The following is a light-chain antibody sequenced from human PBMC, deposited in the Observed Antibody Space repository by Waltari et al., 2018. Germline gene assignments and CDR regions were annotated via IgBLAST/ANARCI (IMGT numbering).Light chain of an antibody. Sequence: DIQMTQSPSSLSASVGDRVTLNCRASENVNNYLNWYQQKPGKAPKLLIYKASTLQSGVPSRFSGSGSGTDYTFTISSLQSEDVATYYCQHNYGTPPWTFGQGTKVEIK. V-gene: IGKV1-39*01. CDR2: KAS. CDR1: ENVNNY. J-gene: IGKJ1*01. CDR3: QHNYGTPPWT.